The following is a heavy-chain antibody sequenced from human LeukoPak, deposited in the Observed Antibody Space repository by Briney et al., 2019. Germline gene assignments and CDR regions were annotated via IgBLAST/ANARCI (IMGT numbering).Heavy chain of an antibody. CDR1: GFTFSSYS. V-gene: IGHV3-21*01. CDR3: ARDSAFGVGWELYSFDY. D-gene: IGHD1-26*01. Sequence: GGSLRLSCAASGFTFSSYSMNWVRQAPGKGLEWVSSISSSSSYIYYADSVKGRFTISRDNAKNSLYLQMSSLRAEDTAVYYCARDSAFGVGWELYSFDYWGQGTLVTVSS. CDR2: ISSSSSYI. J-gene: IGHJ4*02.